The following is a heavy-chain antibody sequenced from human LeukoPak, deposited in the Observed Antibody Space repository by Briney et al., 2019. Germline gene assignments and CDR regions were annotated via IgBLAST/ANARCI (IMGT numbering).Heavy chain of an antibody. Sequence: GESLKISCKGSAYNFTNYWIGWVRQMPGRGLEWMGIIYPGDSDTRYSPSFQGQVTISADKSISTAYLQWSSLKASDTAMYYCARHYYDILTGHRGYYYYMDVWGKGTTVTVSS. V-gene: IGHV5-51*01. D-gene: IGHD3-9*01. CDR2: IYPGDSDT. CDR3: ARHYYDILTGHRGYYYYMDV. CDR1: AYNFTNYW. J-gene: IGHJ6*03.